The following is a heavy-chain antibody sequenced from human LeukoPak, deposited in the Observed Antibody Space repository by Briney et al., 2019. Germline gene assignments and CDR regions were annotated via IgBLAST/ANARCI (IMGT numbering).Heavy chain of an antibody. V-gene: IGHV3-23*01. Sequence: GGSLRLSCAASGFTVSSNYMSWVRQAPGKGLEWVSAISGSGGSTYYADSVKGRFTISRDNSKNTLYLQMNSLRAEDTAVYYCAAPNYYYGMDVWGQGTTVTVSS. J-gene: IGHJ6*02. CDR2: ISGSGGST. CDR1: GFTVSSNY. CDR3: AAPNYYYGMDV.